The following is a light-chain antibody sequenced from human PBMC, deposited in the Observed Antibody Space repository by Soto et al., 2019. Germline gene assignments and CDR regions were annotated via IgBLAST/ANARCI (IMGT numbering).Light chain of an antibody. Sequence: DIQMTQSPSTLSASVGDRVTITCRASQSISSWLAWYQQKPGKAPKLLIYDASNLESGVPSRFSGSGSGTEFTLTISRLQPDDFATYFCHSRAFGQGTRLEIK. CDR2: DAS. CDR3: HSRA. CDR1: QSISSW. J-gene: IGKJ5*01. V-gene: IGKV1-5*01.